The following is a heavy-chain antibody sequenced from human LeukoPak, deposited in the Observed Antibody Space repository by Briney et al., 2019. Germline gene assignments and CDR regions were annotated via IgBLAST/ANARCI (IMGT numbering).Heavy chain of an antibody. V-gene: IGHV3-7*01. D-gene: IGHD2-21*01. CDR1: GFIFSGYW. CDR2: INLDGGEQ. Sequence: GGSLRLSCAASGFIFSGYWMSWVRQAPGKGLEWVANINLDGGEQYYVDSVKGRFTIYRDNAKKSLFLQMNSLRPEDTAIYYCAKYGGDLGVAFEYWGQGTLVTVSS. CDR3: AKYGGDLGVAFEY. J-gene: IGHJ4*02.